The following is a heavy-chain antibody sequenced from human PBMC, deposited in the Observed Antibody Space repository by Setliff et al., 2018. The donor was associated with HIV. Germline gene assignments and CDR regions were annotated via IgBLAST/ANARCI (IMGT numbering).Heavy chain of an antibody. CDR2: IYPTDSDT. J-gene: IGHJ1*01. V-gene: IGHV5-51*01. Sequence: GESLKISCKGSGYSFANYWIAWVRQVPGKGLEWMGIIYPTDSDTRYSPSFQGQVTISADTSISTAYLQWSSLKASDTAVYYCATSDYGGNSGHFQHWGQGTLVTVSS. D-gene: IGHD4-17*01. CDR3: ATSDYGGNSGHFQH. CDR1: GYSFANYW.